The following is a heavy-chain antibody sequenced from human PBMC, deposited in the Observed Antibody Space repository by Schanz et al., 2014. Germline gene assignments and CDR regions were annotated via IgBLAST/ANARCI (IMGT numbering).Heavy chain of an antibody. CDR1: GYTFSNDD. V-gene: IGHV1-8*01. CDR2: MQPDSGKT. CDR3: ARGTMPGTFDI. Sequence: QVHLVQSGAEVKKPGASVKVSCKASGYTFSNDDINWVRQAIGQGPEWMGWMQPDSGKTHYAEKFQGRVTITADRSTSTAYMELSSLRSEDTAVYYCARGTMPGTFDIWGQGTMVTVSS. J-gene: IGHJ3*02. D-gene: IGHD1-1*01.